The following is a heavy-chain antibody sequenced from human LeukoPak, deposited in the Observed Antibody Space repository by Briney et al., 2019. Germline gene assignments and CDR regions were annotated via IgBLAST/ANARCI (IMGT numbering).Heavy chain of an antibody. CDR2: MNPNSGNT. V-gene: IGHV1-8*03. J-gene: IGHJ6*03. Sequence: EASVKVSCKASGYTFTSYDINWVRQATGQGLEWMGWMNPNSGNTGYAQKFQGRVTITRNTSISTAYMELSSLRSEDTAVYYCAIPLGGPYYYYIDVWGKGTTVTVSS. CDR1: GYTFTSYD. CDR3: AIPLGGPYYYYIDV.